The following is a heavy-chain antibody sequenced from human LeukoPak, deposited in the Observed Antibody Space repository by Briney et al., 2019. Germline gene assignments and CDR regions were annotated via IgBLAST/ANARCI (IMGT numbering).Heavy chain of an antibody. J-gene: IGHJ4*02. CDR1: GGSISSYY. V-gene: IGHV4-59*01. CDR2: IYYSGST. Sequence: SETLSLTCTVSGGSISSYYWGWIRQPPGKGLEWIGYIYYSGSTNYNPSLKSRVTISVDTSKNQFSLKLSSVTAADTAVYYCARGYWSQGYYFDYWGQGTLVTVSS. CDR3: ARGYWSQGYYFDY. D-gene: IGHD1-1*01.